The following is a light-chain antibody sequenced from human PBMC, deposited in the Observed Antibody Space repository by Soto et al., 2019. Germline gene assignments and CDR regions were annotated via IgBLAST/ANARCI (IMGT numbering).Light chain of an antibody. CDR2: EVS. Sequence: QSALTQPASVSGSPGQSITISCTGTSSDIGDYNYVSWYQQYPGKAPKLMIYEVSNRPSGVSNRFSGSKSGTTASLTISGLQAEDEADYFCSSYGSSSAPVVFGGGTQLTVL. J-gene: IGLJ2*01. V-gene: IGLV2-14*01. CDR3: SSYGSSSAPVV. CDR1: SSDIGDYNY.